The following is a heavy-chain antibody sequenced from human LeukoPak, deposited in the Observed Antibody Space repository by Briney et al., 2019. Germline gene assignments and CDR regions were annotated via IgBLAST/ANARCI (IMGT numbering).Heavy chain of an antibody. CDR2: IIPILGIA. V-gene: IGHV1-69*04. Sequence: SVKVSCKASVGTFSSYAISWVRQAPGQGLEWMGRIIPILGIANYAQKFQGRVTITADKSTSTAYMELSSLRSEDTAVYYCAKDRDIVVVVAAPAAYFDYWGQGTLVTVSS. CDR1: VGTFSSYA. J-gene: IGHJ4*02. CDR3: AKDRDIVVVVAAPAAYFDY. D-gene: IGHD2-15*01.